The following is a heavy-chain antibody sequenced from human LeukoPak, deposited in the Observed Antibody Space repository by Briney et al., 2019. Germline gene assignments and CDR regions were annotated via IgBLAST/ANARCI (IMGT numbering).Heavy chain of an antibody. CDR2: ISSSGGST. V-gene: IGHV3-23*01. D-gene: IGHD5-12*01. Sequence: PGGSLRLSCAASGFTFNTYGMSWVRQAPGKGLEWVSGISSSGGSTYYADSVKGRFTISRDNFKNTMYLQLNRLRAEDSAVYYCAKYVIQQLRSSGYDYFDYWGGGTVVSVS. CDR3: AKYVIQQLRSSGYDYFDY. CDR1: GFTFNTYG. J-gene: IGHJ4*02.